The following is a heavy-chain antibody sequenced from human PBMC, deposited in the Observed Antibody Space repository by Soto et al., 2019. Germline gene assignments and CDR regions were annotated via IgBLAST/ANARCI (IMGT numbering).Heavy chain of an antibody. J-gene: IGHJ4*02. CDR2: IKAKSDGGTS. V-gene: IGHV3-15*01. Sequence: EVQLVESGGGLVKPGGSLRLSCSASGFIFSNAWMSWVRQAAGKGLEWVGHIKAKSDGGTSDYAASVKGRFTISRDDSRNTLYLKMNSLKTEDTAVYYCSPEGGLWGQGTLVTVSS. CDR1: GFIFSNAW. CDR3: SPEGGL. D-gene: IGHD3-16*01.